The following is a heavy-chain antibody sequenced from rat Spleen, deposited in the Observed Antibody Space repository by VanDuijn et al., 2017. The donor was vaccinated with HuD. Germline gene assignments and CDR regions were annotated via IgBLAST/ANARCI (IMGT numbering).Heavy chain of an antibody. CDR1: GHSITSSY. V-gene: IGHV3-1*01. CDR2: ISYSGST. CDR3: AKGHFSDAPDWFAY. Sequence: ELQLQESGPGPVKVSESLSLTCSVTGHSITSSYRWNWIRKFPGNKMEWIGHISYSGSTSYNPSLKSRISITRDTSKNQFFLQLNSVTTEDTATYYCAKGHFSDAPDWFAYWGQGTLVTVSS. D-gene: IGHD1-12*01. J-gene: IGHJ3*01.